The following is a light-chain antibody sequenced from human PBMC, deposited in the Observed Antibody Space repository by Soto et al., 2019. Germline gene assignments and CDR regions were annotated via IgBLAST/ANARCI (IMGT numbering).Light chain of an antibody. CDR1: QGISNY. J-gene: IGKJ1*01. CDR2: AAS. Sequence: DIPMTQSPSSLSASVGDTVTITCRASQGISNYLAWYQQKPGKAPKLLIYAASTLQSGVPSRFSGRGSETVFALTISSLQPEDVATYYCQKYNSAPWTFGQGTKVEIK. V-gene: IGKV1-27*01. CDR3: QKYNSAPWT.